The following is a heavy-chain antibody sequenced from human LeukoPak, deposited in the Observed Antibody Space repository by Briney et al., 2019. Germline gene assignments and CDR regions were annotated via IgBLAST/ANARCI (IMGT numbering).Heavy chain of an antibody. J-gene: IGHJ4*02. D-gene: IGHD2-15*01. CDR3: ARDAWNIVVVVAATPENHFDY. Sequence: PGGSLRLSCAASGFTFSIYEMNWVRQAPGKGLEWVSSSSGSTIYYADSVKGRFTISRDNAKNSLYLQMNSLRSDDTAVYYCARDAWNIVVVVAATPENHFDYWGQGTLVTVSS. CDR1: GFTFSIYE. V-gene: IGHV3-48*03. CDR2: SSSGSTI.